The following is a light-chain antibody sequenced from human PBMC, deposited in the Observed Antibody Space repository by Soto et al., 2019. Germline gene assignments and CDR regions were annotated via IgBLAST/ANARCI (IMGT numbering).Light chain of an antibody. CDR2: EVT. CDR3: SSYAGSSNFV. Sequence: QSALTQPPSASGSPGQSVTISCTGTSSDVGGYNYVSWYQQHPGKAPKLMIYEVTKRPSGVPDRFSGSKSGNTASLTVSGLQAEYEAAYYCSSYAGSSNFVFGGGTKLTVL. J-gene: IGLJ2*01. CDR1: SSDVGGYNY. V-gene: IGLV2-8*01.